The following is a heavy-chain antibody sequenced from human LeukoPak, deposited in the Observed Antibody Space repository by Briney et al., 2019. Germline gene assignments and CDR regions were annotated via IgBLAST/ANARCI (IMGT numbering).Heavy chain of an antibody. J-gene: IGHJ3*02. Sequence: ASVKVSCKASGYTFTSYYMHWVRQAPGQGLEWMGIINPSGGSTSYAQKFQGRVTMTRDMSTSTVYMELSSLRSEDTAVYYCARTAYYDSSGYYLVNDAFDIWGQGTMVTVSS. CDR2: INPSGGST. CDR1: GYTFTSYY. CDR3: ARTAYYDSSGYYLVNDAFDI. D-gene: IGHD3-22*01. V-gene: IGHV1-46*01.